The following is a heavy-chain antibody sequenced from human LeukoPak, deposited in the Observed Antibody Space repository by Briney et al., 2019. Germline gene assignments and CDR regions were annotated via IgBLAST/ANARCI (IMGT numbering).Heavy chain of an antibody. V-gene: IGHV1-8*01. CDR2: MNPNSAKT. Sequence: ASVKVSCKASGYTFTSYDINWVRQATGQGLEWMGWMNPNSAKTGYAQKFQGRVTMTRSTSISTVYMELSSLRSEDTAVYYCARNSPDSSGYYSYYYYYMDVWGKGTTVTVSS. CDR3: ARNSPDSSGYYSYYYYYMDV. J-gene: IGHJ6*03. D-gene: IGHD3-22*01. CDR1: GYTFTSYD.